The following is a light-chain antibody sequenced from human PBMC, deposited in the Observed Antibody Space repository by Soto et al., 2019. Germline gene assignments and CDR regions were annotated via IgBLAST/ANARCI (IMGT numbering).Light chain of an antibody. CDR1: QSLSGW. Sequence: DIQLTKTPSTLSASIGDIVTITCRASQSLSGWLAWYQQTLGKAPKLLIYVASSLERGDPSKFSGRGSGTEFTLTISSQKPEDFATYYCQQYQSYSRTFGQWTKVDIK. CDR3: QQYQSYSRT. CDR2: VAS. V-gene: IGKV1-5*01. J-gene: IGKJ1*01.